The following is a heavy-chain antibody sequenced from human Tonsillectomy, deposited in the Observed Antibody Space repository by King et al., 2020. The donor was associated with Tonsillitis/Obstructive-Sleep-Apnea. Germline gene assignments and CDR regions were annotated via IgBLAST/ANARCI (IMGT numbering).Heavy chain of an antibody. CDR1: GFSINAYE. D-gene: IGHD5-24*01. CDR3: ARFYNGYNPDFDS. J-gene: IGHJ5*01. V-gene: IGHV3-48*03. CDR2: ISASSSHK. Sequence: VQLVESGGGLAQPGRSLRLSCTVSGFSINAYELNWVRQAPGKGLEWVSYISASSSHKYYADSVKGRFSISRDNAKNSFYLQMNNLKAADTALYYCARFYNGYNPDFDSWGQGSLVIVSS.